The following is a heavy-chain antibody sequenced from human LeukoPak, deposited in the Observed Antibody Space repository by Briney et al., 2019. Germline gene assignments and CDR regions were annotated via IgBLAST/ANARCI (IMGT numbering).Heavy chain of an antibody. CDR1: KFTFNNYA. Sequence: GGSLRLSCLASKFTFNNYAMTWVRQAPGKGREWVSSISGSGDNIDYADSVKGRFTISRDNSENTLYLQMNSLRGEDTAVYYCARDGYSGSYYRLYYFFMDVWGKGTTVTVSS. J-gene: IGHJ6*03. V-gene: IGHV3-23*01. D-gene: IGHD1-26*01. CDR3: ARDGYSGSYYRLYYFFMDV. CDR2: ISGSGDNI.